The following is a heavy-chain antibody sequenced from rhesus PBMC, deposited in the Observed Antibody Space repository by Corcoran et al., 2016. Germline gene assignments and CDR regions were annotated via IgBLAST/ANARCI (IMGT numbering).Heavy chain of an antibody. J-gene: IGHJ4*01. Sequence: EGQLVESGGGLVKTGGSLRLSCVAPGFSLRDYDPYWGRQAPGKGLEWVSGISYTGGSTYYADSVKGRFTISRENAKNTLYLQMDSLRAEDTAVYYCARGYSSGSFDYWGQGVLVTVSS. D-gene: IGHD6-31*01. CDR3: ARGYSSGSFDY. CDR1: GFSLRDYD. CDR2: ISYTGGST. V-gene: IGHV3S18*01.